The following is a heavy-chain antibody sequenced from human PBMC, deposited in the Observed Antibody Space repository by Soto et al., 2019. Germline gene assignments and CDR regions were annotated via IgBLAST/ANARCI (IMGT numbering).Heavy chain of an antibody. CDR3: ARVPAASDRTAFYYVSKFFYFDY. J-gene: IGHJ4*02. CDR1: GFTFSNST. V-gene: IGHV3-21*01. D-gene: IGHD3-22*01. Sequence: GGSLRLSCAASGFTFSNSTMNWVRQAPGKGLEWVACITSSGSFIYYADSMKGRFTISRDDAKKSLYLQMNSLRAEDTAVYYCARVPAASDRTAFYYVSKFFYFDYWGRGTQVTVS. CDR2: ITSSGSFI.